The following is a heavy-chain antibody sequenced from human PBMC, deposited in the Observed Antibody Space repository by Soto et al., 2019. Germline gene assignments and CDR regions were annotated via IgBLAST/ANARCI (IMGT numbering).Heavy chain of an antibody. D-gene: IGHD3-16*01. J-gene: IGHJ4*02. CDR1: GFTFSSYA. Sequence: QPGGSLRLSCAASGFTFSSYAMSWVRQAPGKGLAWVSGISVSGGSTYYADSVKGRFTISRDNSKNTLYLQMNSLRAEDTAVYYCASNTRYDPPDYWRQGTLVTVSS. CDR3: ASNTRYDPPDY. V-gene: IGHV3-23*01. CDR2: ISVSGGST.